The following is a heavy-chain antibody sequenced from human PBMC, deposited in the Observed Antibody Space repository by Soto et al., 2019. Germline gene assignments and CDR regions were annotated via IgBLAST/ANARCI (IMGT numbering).Heavy chain of an antibody. Sequence: QVQLVQSGAEVKKPGSSVKVSCKASGGTFSSYAISWVRQAPGQGLEWMGGIIPIFGTANYAQKFQGRVTITADESTSTAYMELSSLRSEDTAVYFCARALGGNLIAYFQGWYFDLWGRGTLVTVSS. CDR1: GGTFSSYA. CDR2: IIPIFGTA. V-gene: IGHV1-69*01. CDR3: ARALGGNLIAYFQGWYFDL. D-gene: IGHD2-15*01. J-gene: IGHJ2*01.